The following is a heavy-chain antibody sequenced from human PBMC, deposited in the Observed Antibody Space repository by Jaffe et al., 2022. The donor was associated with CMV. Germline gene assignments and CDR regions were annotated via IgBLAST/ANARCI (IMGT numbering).Heavy chain of an antibody. Sequence: QVQLQESGPGLVKPSETLSLTCTVSGASISSNYWSWIRQPPGKGLEWIGYVYYSGSTNYNPSLRSRVTISLDTSKKEFSLKLSSVTAADSAVYYCARDLRGGTDRWGVLYYGMDVWGQGTTVTVSS. CDR2: VYYSGST. V-gene: IGHV4-59*01. D-gene: IGHD2-15*01. CDR1: GASISSNY. J-gene: IGHJ6*02. CDR3: ARDLRGGTDRWGVLYYGMDV.